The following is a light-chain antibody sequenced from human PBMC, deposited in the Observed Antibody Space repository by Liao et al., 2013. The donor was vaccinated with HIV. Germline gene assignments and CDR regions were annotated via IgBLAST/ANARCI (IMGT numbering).Light chain of an antibody. J-gene: IGLJ1*01. Sequence: SYELTQPPSVSVAPGKTARITCGGSNIGSLNVHWYQQKPGQAPTLVIYYDNNRPSGIPERFSGSNPGITATLTISRVEAGDEADYYCQVWDSSSDHPNVFGTGTKVTVL. V-gene: IGLV3-21*01. CDR3: QVWDSSSDHPNV. CDR1: NIGSLN. CDR2: YDN.